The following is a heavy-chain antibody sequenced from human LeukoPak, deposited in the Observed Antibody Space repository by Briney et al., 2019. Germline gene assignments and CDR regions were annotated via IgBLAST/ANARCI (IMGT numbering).Heavy chain of an antibody. J-gene: IGHJ4*02. Sequence: GGSLRLSCAASGFSFSSNEMNWVRQAPGKGLQWVSYISRSGSTVYYADSVKGRFTISRDNAKNSLYLQMDSLRAEDTAVYYCATGGEGHTSGWYVYWGQGTLVSVSS. V-gene: IGHV3-48*03. CDR2: ISRSGSTV. CDR1: GFSFSSNE. CDR3: ATGGEGHTSGWYVY. D-gene: IGHD6-19*01.